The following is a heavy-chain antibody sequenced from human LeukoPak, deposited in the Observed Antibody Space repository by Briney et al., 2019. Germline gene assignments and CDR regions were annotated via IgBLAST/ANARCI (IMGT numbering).Heavy chain of an antibody. CDR1: GFTFDDYG. Sequence: PGGSLRLSCAASGFTFDDYGMSWVRQAPGKGLEWVSGINWNGGSTGYADSVKGRFTISRDNAKNSLYLQMNSLRAEDTALYHCARDNEYYDFWSGYGLNWFDPWGQGTLVTVSS. CDR3: ARDNEYYDFWSGYGLNWFDP. D-gene: IGHD3-3*01. J-gene: IGHJ5*02. V-gene: IGHV3-20*01. CDR2: INWNGGST.